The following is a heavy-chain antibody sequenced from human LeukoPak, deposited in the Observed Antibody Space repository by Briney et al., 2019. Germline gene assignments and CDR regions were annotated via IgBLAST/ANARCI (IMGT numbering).Heavy chain of an antibody. Sequence: PSETQSPTCTVSGGSISSGGYYWSWIRQHPGKGLEWIGYIYYSGSTYYNPSLKSRVTISVDTSKNQFSLKLSSVTAADTAVYYCARGDGSGSYRKFDPWGQGTLVTVSS. CDR1: GGSISSGGYY. CDR2: IYYSGST. J-gene: IGHJ5*02. D-gene: IGHD3-10*01. V-gene: IGHV4-31*03. CDR3: ARGDGSGSYRKFDP.